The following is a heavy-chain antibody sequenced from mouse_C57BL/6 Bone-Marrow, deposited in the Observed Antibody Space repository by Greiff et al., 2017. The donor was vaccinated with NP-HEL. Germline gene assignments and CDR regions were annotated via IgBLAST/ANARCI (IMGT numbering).Heavy chain of an antibody. CDR3: ARDLRFITTVVPFAY. Sequence: QVQLQQPGAELVRPGTSVKLSCKASGYTFTSYWMHWVKQRPGQGLEWIGVIDPSDSYTNYNQKFKGKATLTVDTSSSTAYMQLSSLTSEDSAVYYCARDLRFITTVVPFAYWGQGTLVTVSA. J-gene: IGHJ3*01. V-gene: IGHV1-59*01. CDR1: GYTFTSYW. D-gene: IGHD1-1*01. CDR2: IDPSDSYT.